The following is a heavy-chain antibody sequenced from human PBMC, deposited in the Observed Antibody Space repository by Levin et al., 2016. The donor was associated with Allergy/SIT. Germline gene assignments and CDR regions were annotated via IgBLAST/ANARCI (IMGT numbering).Heavy chain of an antibody. CDR3: AHIVAPYDMDV. V-gene: IGHV2-5*02. Sequence: WIRQPPGKALEWLALIYWDDDKRYSPSLKSRLTITKDTSKNQVVLTMTNMDPVDTATYYCAHIVAPYDMDVWGKGTTVTVSS. D-gene: IGHD5-12*01. J-gene: IGHJ6*03. CDR2: IYWDDDK.